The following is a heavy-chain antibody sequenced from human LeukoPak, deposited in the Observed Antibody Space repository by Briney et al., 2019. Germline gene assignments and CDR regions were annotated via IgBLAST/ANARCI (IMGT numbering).Heavy chain of an antibody. CDR2: IKSDGSST. CDR1: GFTFSRYW. V-gene: IGHV3-74*01. D-gene: IGHD3-22*01. J-gene: IGHJ4*02. CDR3: ARDWGAYYHFFDY. Sequence: GGSLRLSCAASGFTFSRYWMHWVRQAPGKGLVWVSCIKSDGSSTSIADSAKGRFTISRDNAKNTVYLQMNSLRAEDTAVYYCARDWGAYYHFFDYWGQGTLVTVSS.